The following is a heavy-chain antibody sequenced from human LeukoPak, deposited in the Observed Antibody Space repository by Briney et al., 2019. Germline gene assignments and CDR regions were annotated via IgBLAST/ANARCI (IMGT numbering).Heavy chain of an antibody. J-gene: IGHJ4*02. CDR1: GFTFSSYG. CDR2: LSDGGRST. CDR3: AKVMIAFNAFDY. D-gene: IGHD3-22*01. V-gene: IGHV3-23*01. Sequence: PGGSLRLSCAASGFTFSSYGMSWVRQAPGKGLEWVSALSDGGRSTYYADSVKGRFTISRDNSKNTLYLQMNSLRGEDTAVYYCAKVMIAFNAFDYWGQGTLVTVSS.